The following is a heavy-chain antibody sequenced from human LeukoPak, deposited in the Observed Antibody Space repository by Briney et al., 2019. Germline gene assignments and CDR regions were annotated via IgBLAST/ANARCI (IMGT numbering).Heavy chain of an antibody. CDR2: ISSSSSYI. CDR1: GFTFSSYS. V-gene: IGHV3-21*01. D-gene: IGHD2-2*01. J-gene: IGHJ4*02. Sequence: GGSLRLSCAASGFTFSSYSMNWVRQAPGKGLEWVSSISSSSSYIYYADSVKGRFTISRDNAKNSLYLQMNSLRAEDTAVYYCSRHARRSSWSQLDYWGQGTLVAVSS. CDR3: SRHARRSSWSQLDY.